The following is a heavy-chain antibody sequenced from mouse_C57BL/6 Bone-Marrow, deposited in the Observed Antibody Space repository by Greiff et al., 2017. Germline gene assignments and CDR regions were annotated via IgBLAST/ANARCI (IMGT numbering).Heavy chain of an antibody. CDR1: GYTFTNYW. CDR2: MHPNGGSP. D-gene: IGHD2-4*01. CDR3: ARSYDYGDYTMDY. V-gene: IGHV1-64*01. J-gene: IGHJ4*01. Sequence: VKLQQPGAELVKPGASVKLSCKASGYTFTNYWMHWVKQRPGQGLEWIGMMHPNGGSPDYNEKFKSEATLSVDKSSRTAYMELSSLTSEDSAVYYCARSYDYGDYTMDYWGQGTSVTVSS.